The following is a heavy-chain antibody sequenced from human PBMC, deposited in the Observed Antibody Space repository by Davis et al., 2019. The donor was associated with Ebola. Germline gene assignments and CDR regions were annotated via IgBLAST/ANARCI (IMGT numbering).Heavy chain of an antibody. Sequence: PGGSLRLSCAASGFTFSSYSMNWVRQAPGKGLEWVSSISSSSNYIYYADSVKGRFTISRENAKNSLYLQMNSLRAEDTAVYYCVRDMGGRYDYVNWFDPWGQGTLVTVSS. CDR1: GFTFSSYS. CDR3: VRDMGGRYDYVNWFDP. V-gene: IGHV3-21*01. J-gene: IGHJ5*02. D-gene: IGHD3-16*01. CDR2: ISSSSNYI.